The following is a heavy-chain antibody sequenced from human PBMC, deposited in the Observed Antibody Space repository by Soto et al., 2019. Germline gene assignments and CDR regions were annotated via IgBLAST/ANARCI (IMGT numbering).Heavy chain of an antibody. Sequence: GGSLRLSCVASGFNLSHPWMAWVRQAAGKGLEWVGRIKSKTDGGTADYAAPVKGRATISRDDSKNTVYLQMNSLKTEDTAVYYCTTGIYYDILTGYHNVAYWGQGALVTVSS. V-gene: IGHV3-15*01. D-gene: IGHD3-9*01. CDR2: IKSKTDGGTA. J-gene: IGHJ4*02. CDR1: GFNLSHPW. CDR3: TTGIYYDILTGYHNVAY.